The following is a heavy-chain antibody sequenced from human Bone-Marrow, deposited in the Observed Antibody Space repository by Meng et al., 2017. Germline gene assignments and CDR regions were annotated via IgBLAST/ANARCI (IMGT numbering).Heavy chain of an antibody. CDR2: VYPGDSDT. Sequence: GRSLRLSCKGSGYNFTNYWIGWMRQMPGKGLEWMGIVYPGDSDTRYSPSFQGQVTMSADKSISTAYLQWRSLKASDTAMYYCARRETDYGDYEGFDPWGQGTLVTVSS. J-gene: IGHJ5*02. CDR3: ARRETDYGDYEGFDP. V-gene: IGHV5-51*01. CDR1: GYNFTNYW. D-gene: IGHD4-17*01.